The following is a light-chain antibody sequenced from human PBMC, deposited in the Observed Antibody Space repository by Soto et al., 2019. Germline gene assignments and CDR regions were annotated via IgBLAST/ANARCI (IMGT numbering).Light chain of an antibody. CDR3: QHRSNGIT. V-gene: IGKV3-11*01. J-gene: IGKJ5*01. CDR2: DAL. Sequence: EIVLTQSPATLSLSPGERATLSCRASQSVSSYLAWYQQKSGQAPRLLIYDALHRATGIPARFSGSGSGTDFTLTINSLEPEDFAVYYCQHRSNGITFGQGTRLEIK. CDR1: QSVSSY.